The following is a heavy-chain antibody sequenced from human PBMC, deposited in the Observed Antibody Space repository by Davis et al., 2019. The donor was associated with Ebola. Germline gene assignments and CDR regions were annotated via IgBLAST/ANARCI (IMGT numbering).Heavy chain of an antibody. CDR2: ITHSGST. Sequence: GSLRLSCAVYGGSFSGYYWSWIRQPPGKGLEWIGEITHSGSTNYNPSLKSRVTISVDTSKNQFPLKLSSVTAADTAVYYCARGLGLRCSSTSCSTLGMDVWGQGTTVTVSS. V-gene: IGHV4-34*01. D-gene: IGHD2-2*01. CDR3: ARGLGLRCSSTSCSTLGMDV. CDR1: GGSFSGYY. J-gene: IGHJ6*02.